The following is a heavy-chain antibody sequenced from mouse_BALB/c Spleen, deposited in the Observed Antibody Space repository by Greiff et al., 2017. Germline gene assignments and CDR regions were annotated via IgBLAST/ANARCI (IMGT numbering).Heavy chain of an antibody. Sequence: EVKLQESGPGLVKPSQSLSLTCTVTGYSITSDYAWNWIRQFPGNKLEWMGYISYSGSTSYNPSLKSRISITRDTSKNQFFLQLNSVTTEDTATYYCAVYYRYDGYYFDYWGQGTTLTVSS. J-gene: IGHJ2*01. CDR3: AVYYRYDGYYFDY. D-gene: IGHD2-14*01. V-gene: IGHV3-2*02. CDR1: GYSITSDYA. CDR2: ISYSGST.